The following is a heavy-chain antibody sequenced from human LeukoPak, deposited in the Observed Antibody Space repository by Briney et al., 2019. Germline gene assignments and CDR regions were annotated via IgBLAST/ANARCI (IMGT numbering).Heavy chain of an antibody. D-gene: IGHD2-15*01. J-gene: IGHJ6*03. CDR3: ARRSAGSGARDYYYYMDV. CDR2: MNPNSGNT. Sequence: ASVKVSCRASGYTFTGYYMHWVRQATGQGLEWMGWMNPNSGNTGYAQKFQGRVTMTRNTSISTAYMELSSLRSEDTAVYYCARRSAGSGARDYYYYMDVWGKGTTVTVSS. V-gene: IGHV1-8*02. CDR1: GYTFTGYY.